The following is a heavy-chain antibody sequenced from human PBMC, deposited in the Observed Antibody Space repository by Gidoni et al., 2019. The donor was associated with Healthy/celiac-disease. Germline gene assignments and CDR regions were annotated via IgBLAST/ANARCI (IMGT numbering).Heavy chain of an antibody. J-gene: IGHJ6*02. V-gene: IGHV3-7*01. Sequence: EVQLVESGGGLVQPGGSLRLSCAASGFTFSSYWMSWVRQAPGKGLEWVANIKQDGSEKYYVDSVKGRFTISRDNAKNSLYLQMNSLRAEDTAVYYCARSGERVLLWFGEGGDGGVTYGMDVCAKGPRSPSP. CDR1: GFTFSSYW. D-gene: IGHD3-10*01. CDR2: IKQDGSEK. CDR3: ARSGERVLLWFGEGGDGGVTYGMDV.